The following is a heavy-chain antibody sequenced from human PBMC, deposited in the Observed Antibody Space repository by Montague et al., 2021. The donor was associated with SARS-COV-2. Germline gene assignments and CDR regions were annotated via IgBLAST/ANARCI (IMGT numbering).Heavy chain of an antibody. CDR1: GDSVSSNSAT. CDR3: TSGREGNYNVMDV. Sequence: YAISGDSVSSNSATWNWVRQSPSRGLEWLGRTHYRSKWYNDYAVSVRGRVTINPDTSKNQFSLQLNSVTPEDTAIYYCTSGREGNYNVMDVWGQGTTVTVSS. J-gene: IGHJ6*02. CDR2: THYRSKWYN. D-gene: IGHD1-1*01. V-gene: IGHV6-1*01.